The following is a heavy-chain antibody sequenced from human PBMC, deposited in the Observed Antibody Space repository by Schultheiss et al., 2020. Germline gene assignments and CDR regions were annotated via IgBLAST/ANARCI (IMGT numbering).Heavy chain of an antibody. CDR3: ARDRGWKNFDY. CDR1: GGSISSGGYY. D-gene: IGHD1-1*01. CDR2: IYYSGST. J-gene: IGHJ4*02. Sequence: SETLSLTCTVSGGSISSGGYYWSWIRQPPGKGLEWIGYIYYSGSTNYNPSLKSRVTISVDTSKNQFSLKLSSVTAADTAVYYCARDRGWKNFDYWGQGTLVTVAS. V-gene: IGHV4-61*08.